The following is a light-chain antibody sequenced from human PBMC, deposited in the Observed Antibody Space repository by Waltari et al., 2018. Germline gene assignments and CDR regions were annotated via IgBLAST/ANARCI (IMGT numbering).Light chain of an antibody. CDR3: QQYNISSPWT. Sequence: DIQLTQSPSTMSASVGDRVTITCRASQSVSSWLAWYQQKPGKAPKLLIYRASSLRSGVPSRFTGGESETEITLTISILQPDDFATYYCQQYNISSPWTFGQGTKVAMK. CDR1: QSVSSW. CDR2: RAS. V-gene: IGKV1-5*03. J-gene: IGKJ1*01.